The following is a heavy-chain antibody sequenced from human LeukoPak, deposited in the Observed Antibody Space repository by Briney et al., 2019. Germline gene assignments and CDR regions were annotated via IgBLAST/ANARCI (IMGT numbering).Heavy chain of an antibody. V-gene: IGHV4-59*01. CDR2: IYYSGST. CDR1: GGSISSYY. D-gene: IGHD1-26*01. J-gene: IGHJ4*02. Sequence: PSETLSLTCTVSGGSISSYYWSWIRQPPGKGLEWIGYIYYSGSTNYNPSLKSRVTISVDTSKNQFSLKLSSVTAADTAVYYCARGRLARDYFDCWGQGTLVTVSS. CDR3: ARGRLARDYFDC.